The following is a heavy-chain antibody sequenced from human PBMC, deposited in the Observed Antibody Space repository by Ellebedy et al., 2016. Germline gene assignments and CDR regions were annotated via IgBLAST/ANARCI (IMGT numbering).Heavy chain of an antibody. D-gene: IGHD6-6*01. CDR1: GGSISSYY. V-gene: IGHV4-59*08. CDR2: IYYSGST. CDR3: ARLSALYSSSSICAFDI. Sequence: SETLSLTCTVSGGSISSYYWSWIRQPPGKGLEWIGYIYYSGSTNYNPSLKSRVTISVDTSKNQFSLKLSSVTAADTAVYYCARLSALYSSSSICAFDIWGQGTMVTVSS. J-gene: IGHJ3*02.